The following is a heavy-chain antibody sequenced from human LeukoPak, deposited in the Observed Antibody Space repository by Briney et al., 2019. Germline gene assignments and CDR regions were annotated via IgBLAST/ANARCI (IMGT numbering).Heavy chain of an antibody. D-gene: IGHD2-15*01. V-gene: IGHV3-48*03. CDR3: ANGGSQGECSFGTFYDDY. J-gene: IGHJ4*02. CDR2: ISRGGFEI. CDR1: GFTVDTYG. Sequence: GGSLRLSCVVSGFTVDTYGMYWVRQAPGKGLEWLSFISRGGFEIHYAASVEGRFTISRDDAKNTLYLQMTSLRDEDTAVYYCANGGSQGECSFGTFYDDYWGQGTLVTVSS.